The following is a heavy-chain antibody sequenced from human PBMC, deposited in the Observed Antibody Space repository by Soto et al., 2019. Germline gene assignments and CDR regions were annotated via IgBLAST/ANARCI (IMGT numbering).Heavy chain of an antibody. Sequence: PSQTLSLTCAISGDSVSSNSALWNWIRQSPSRGLEWLGRTFYTSKWYNDYAVSVKSRLTINADTSKNQVSLQLTSVTPEDTAVYYCARLTSSGWSYYYGMDVWGLGTTVTVSS. J-gene: IGHJ6*02. CDR2: TFYTSKWYN. CDR1: GDSVSSNSAL. V-gene: IGHV6-1*01. D-gene: IGHD6-19*01. CDR3: ARLTSSGWSYYYGMDV.